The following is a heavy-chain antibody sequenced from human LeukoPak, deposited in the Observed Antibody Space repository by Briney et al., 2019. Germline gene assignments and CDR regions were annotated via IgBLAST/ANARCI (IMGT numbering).Heavy chain of an antibody. CDR2: ISSSSSTT. D-gene: IGHD2-2*01. CDR3: AKERIVVVPAASEGALDY. J-gene: IGHJ4*02. V-gene: IGHV3-48*01. CDR1: GFTFSSYS. Sequence: PGGSLRLSCAASGFTFSSYSMNWVRQAPGKGLEWVSYISSSSSTTYYADSVKGRFTISRDNSKNTLYLQMNSLRAEDTAVYYCAKERIVVVPAASEGALDYWGQGTLVTVSS.